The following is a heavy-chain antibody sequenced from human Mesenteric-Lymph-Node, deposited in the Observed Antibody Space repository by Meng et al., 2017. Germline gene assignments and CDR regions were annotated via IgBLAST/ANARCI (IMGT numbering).Heavy chain of an antibody. J-gene: IGHJ3*02. CDR2: ISYDGSNK. CDR3: ATVLLGKDAFDI. D-gene: IGHD7-27*01. V-gene: IGHV3-30*01. CDR1: GFTFSSYA. Sequence: GESLKISCAASGFTFSSYAMHWVRQAPGKGLEWVAVISYDGSNKYYADSVKGRFTISRDNSKNTVYIQMNSLRAEDTATYYCATVLLGKDAFDIWGQGTMVTVSS.